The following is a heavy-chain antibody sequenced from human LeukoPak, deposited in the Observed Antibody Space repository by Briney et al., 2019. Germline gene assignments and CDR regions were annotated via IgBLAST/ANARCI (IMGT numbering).Heavy chain of an antibody. J-gene: IGHJ5*02. CDR2: IYTSGST. Sequence: SETLSLTCTVSGGSIISYYWSWIRQPAGKGLEWIGRIYTSGSTNYNPSLKSRVTMSVDTSKNQFSLKLSSVTAADTAVYYCARENYDFWSGYSNWFDPWGQGTLVTVSS. CDR3: ARENYDFWSGYSNWFDP. D-gene: IGHD3-3*01. V-gene: IGHV4-4*07. CDR1: GGSIISYY.